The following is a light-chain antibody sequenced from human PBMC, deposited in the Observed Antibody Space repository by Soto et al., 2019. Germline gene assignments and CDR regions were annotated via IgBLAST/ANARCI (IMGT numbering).Light chain of an antibody. CDR1: QSIDSW. V-gene: IGKV1-5*03. CDR3: QHYNSYSRT. CDR2: KSS. J-gene: IGKJ1*01. Sequence: DIQMTQSPSTLSASIGDRVTITCRASQSIDSWLAWYQQKPGKAPKLLIYKSSSLHTGVQSRFSGSGSGTEFTLTISSLQPDEFATYDGQHYNSYSRTFGKGIKVEVK.